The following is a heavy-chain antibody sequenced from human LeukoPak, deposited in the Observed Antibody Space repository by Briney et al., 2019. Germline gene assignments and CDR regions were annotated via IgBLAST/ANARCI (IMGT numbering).Heavy chain of an antibody. D-gene: IGHD6-19*01. CDR3: ARHAIAVAGTNY. CDR2: IYHSGST. J-gene: IGHJ4*02. V-gene: IGHV4-30-2*03. CDR1: GGSISSGPYS. Sequence: SQTLSLTCTVSGGSISSGPYSWAWIRQPLGKGLEWIGYIYHSGSTYYNPSLKSRVTISVDTSKNQFSLKLSSVTAADTAVYYCARHAIAVAGTNYWGQGTLVTVSS.